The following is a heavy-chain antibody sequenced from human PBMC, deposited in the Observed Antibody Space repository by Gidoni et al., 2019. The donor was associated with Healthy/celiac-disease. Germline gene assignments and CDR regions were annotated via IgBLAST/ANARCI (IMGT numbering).Heavy chain of an antibody. V-gene: IGHV4-30-4*01. CDR3: ARDGGFGELLSVRWFDP. CDR1: GGSISSGDYY. D-gene: IGHD3-10*01. J-gene: IGHJ5*02. CDR2: IYYSGST. Sequence: QVQLQESGPGLVKPSQTLSLTCTVSGGSISSGDYYWSWIRQPPGKGLEWIGYIYYSGSTYYNPSLKSRVTISVDTSKNQFSLKLSSVTAADTAVYYCARDGGFGELLSVRWFDPWGQGTLVTVSS.